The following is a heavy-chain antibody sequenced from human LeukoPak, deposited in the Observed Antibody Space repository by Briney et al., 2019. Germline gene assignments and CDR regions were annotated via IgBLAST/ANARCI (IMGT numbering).Heavy chain of an antibody. J-gene: IGHJ6*03. CDR1: GGSISSYY. CDR2: INTSGST. V-gene: IGHV4-4*07. CDR3: ARGSGDYGSGSQPLYYYYYYMDV. D-gene: IGHD3-10*01. Sequence: SETLSLTCTVSGGSISSYYWSWIRQPAGKGLEWIGRINTSGSTNYNPSLKSRVTMSVDTSKNQFSLKLSSVTAADTAVYYCARGSGDYGSGSQPLYYYYYYMDVWGKGTTVTISS.